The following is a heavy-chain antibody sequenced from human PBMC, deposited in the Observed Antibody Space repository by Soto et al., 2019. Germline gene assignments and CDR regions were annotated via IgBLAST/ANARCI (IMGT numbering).Heavy chain of an antibody. CDR3: ARGTYCGTDCHYHFDS. J-gene: IGHJ4*02. CDR1: GFTLRGYW. D-gene: IGHD2-21*02. V-gene: IGHV3-7*01. Sequence: GGSLRLSCLASGFTLRGYWMSWVRQAPGKGLEWVANIKQDGSANNYLDSVKGRFTISRDNAEKSVYLEMSSLRVEDTAIYYCARGTYCGTDCHYHFDSSGQGTLVTVSS. CDR2: IKQDGSAN.